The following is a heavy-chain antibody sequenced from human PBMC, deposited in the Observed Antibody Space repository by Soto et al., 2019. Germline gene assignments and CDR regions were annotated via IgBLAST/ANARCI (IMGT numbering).Heavy chain of an antibody. CDR2: INDRGST. V-gene: IGHV4-34*01. J-gene: IGHJ6*02. CDR1: GGSFSGYW. Sequence: QVQLQQWGAGLLKPSETLSLTCAVYGGSFSGYWWSWIRQPPGKGLEWSGEINDRGSTNYNPSLKSRVIIYIATSTTQFSLKWSSVTAADTAVYYCASLLRFGDSFWGDVLDVWGHGTTVTVSS. D-gene: IGHD3-10*01. CDR3: ASLLRFGDSFWGDVLDV.